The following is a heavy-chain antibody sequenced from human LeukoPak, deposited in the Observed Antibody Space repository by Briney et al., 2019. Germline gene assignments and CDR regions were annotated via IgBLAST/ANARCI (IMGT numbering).Heavy chain of an antibody. CDR3: ARENEWFGIDY. CDR1: GGSISSGGYY. D-gene: IGHD3-10*01. CDR2: IYYSGKS. J-gene: IGHJ4*02. V-gene: IGHV4-31*03. Sequence: PSETLSLTCTVSGGSISSGGYYWSWFRQHPGKGLEWIGFIYYSGKSYYKPSLKSRVTISVDTSKDQFSLRLNSVTAADTAVYFCARENEWFGIDYWGQGTLVTVSS.